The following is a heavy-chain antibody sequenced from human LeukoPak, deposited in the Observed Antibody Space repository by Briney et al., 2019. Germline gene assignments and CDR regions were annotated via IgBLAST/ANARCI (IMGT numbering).Heavy chain of an antibody. CDR1: GGSFSGYY. J-gene: IGHJ6*02. D-gene: IGHD3-22*01. CDR3: ARHSDSSGYYYYYGMDV. V-gene: IGHV4-34*01. Sequence: SETLSLTCAVYGGSFSGYYWSWIRQPPGKGLEWIGEINHSGSTNYNPSLKSRVTISVDTSKNQFSLKLSSVTAADTAVYYCARHSDSSGYYYYYGMDVWGQGTTVTVSS. CDR2: INHSGST.